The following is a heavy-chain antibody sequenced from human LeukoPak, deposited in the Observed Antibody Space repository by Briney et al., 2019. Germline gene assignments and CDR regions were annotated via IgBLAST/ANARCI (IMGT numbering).Heavy chain of an antibody. J-gene: IGHJ3*02. CDR3: ARRGLSMISQAFDI. Sequence: PSETLSLTCTVSGGSMSGYYWSWIRQPPGKGLEWIAYIYHSGSSNYNPSLKSRVTISIDTSSNQFSLKLSSVTAADTAVYYCARRGLSMISQAFDIWGRGTMVTVFS. V-gene: IGHV4-59*01. D-gene: IGHD4/OR15-4a*01. CDR1: GGSMSGYY. CDR2: IYHSGSS.